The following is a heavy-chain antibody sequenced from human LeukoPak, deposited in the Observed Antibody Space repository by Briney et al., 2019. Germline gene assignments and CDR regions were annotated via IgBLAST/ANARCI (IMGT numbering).Heavy chain of an antibody. CDR1: GLTFSSYA. D-gene: IGHD1-26*01. V-gene: IGHV3-30*04. CDR2: ISYDGSNK. J-gene: IGHJ3*02. CDR3: ARGIGVIVGATLVGGLDAFHI. Sequence: GGSLRLSCAASGLTFSSYAMDGGCEAPGKGVEGGAVISYDGSNKYYADSVKGRFTIYRDNSKNRLYPQMNTLTAEDTALYYRARGIGVIVGATLVGGLDAFHIWGQATMVTVSS.